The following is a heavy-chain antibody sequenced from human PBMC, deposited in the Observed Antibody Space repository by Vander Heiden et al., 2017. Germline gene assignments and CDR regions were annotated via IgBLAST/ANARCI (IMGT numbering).Heavy chain of an antibody. D-gene: IGHD3-3*01. V-gene: IGHV1-58*01. J-gene: IGHJ3*02. Sequence: QMQLVQSGPEVKKPGTSVKVSCKASGFTFTSSAVQWVRQARGQRLEWIGWIVVGSGNTNYAQKFQERVTITRGMSTSTAYMELSSLRSEDTAVYYCAALSGVVINSSDAFDIWGQGTMVTVSS. CDR1: GFTFTSSA. CDR3: AALSGVVINSSDAFDI. CDR2: IVVGSGNT.